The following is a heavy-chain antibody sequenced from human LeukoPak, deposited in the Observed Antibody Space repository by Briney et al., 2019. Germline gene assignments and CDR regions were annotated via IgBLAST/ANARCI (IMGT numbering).Heavy chain of an antibody. J-gene: IGHJ4*02. CDR2: ISGSGGST. D-gene: IGHD6-13*01. CDR1: GITLSNYG. V-gene: IGHV3-23*01. CDR3: AKSPAGSSWPSIDY. Sequence: PGGSLRLSCAVSGITLSNYGMSWVRQTPGKGLECVAPISGSGGSTYYADSVRGRFTVSRDNSKNMLYLQMNSLRVEDTAVYYCAKSPAGSSWPSIDYWGQGTLVAVSS.